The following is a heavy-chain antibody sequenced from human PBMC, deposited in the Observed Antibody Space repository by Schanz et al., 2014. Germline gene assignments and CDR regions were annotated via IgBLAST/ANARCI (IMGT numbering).Heavy chain of an antibody. Sequence: EVQLVESGGGLVQPGGSLRLSCAVSGFSVSGNYFSWVRQAPGKGLEFVSMVHTGGRTDYADSVKGRFTISSDNSKNAVFLQMNNLRTEDTAAYFCASRLTVKAFGLWGQGTMVTVS. CDR1: GFSVSGNY. CDR3: ASRLTVKAFGL. V-gene: IGHV3-53*01. J-gene: IGHJ3*01. CDR2: VHTGGRT.